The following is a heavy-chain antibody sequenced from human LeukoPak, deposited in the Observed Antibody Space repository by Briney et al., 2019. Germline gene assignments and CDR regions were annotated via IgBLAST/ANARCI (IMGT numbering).Heavy chain of an antibody. CDR2: IYYSGST. D-gene: IGHD3-22*01. Sequence: SETLSLTCTVSGGSISSYYWSWIRQPPGKGLEWIGYIYYSGSTNYNPSLKSRVTISVDTSKNQFSLKLSSVTAADTAVYYCARRRSGYYYGYAFDIWGQGTMVTVSS. CDR3: ARRRSGYYYGYAFDI. J-gene: IGHJ3*02. CDR1: GGSISSYY. V-gene: IGHV4-59*12.